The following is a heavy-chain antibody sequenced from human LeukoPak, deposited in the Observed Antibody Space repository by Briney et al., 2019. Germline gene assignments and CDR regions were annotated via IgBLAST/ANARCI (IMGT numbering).Heavy chain of an antibody. CDR2: INPNSGGT. V-gene: IGHV1-2*02. Sequence: ASVKVSCKASGYTFTGYYMHWVRQAPGQGLEWMGWINPNSGGTNYAQNFQGRVTMTRDTSISTAYMELSRLRSDDTAVYYCARESARTLTGGFYYWGQGTLVTGSS. J-gene: IGHJ4*02. CDR1: GYTFTGYY. D-gene: IGHD7-27*01. CDR3: ARESARTLTGGFYY.